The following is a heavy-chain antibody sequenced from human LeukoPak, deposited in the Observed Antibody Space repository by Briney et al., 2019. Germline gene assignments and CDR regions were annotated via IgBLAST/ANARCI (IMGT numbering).Heavy chain of an antibody. CDR1: GFTFSSYA. CDR2: ISGSGGST. V-gene: IGHV3-23*01. J-gene: IGHJ4*02. Sequence: GGSLRLSCAASGFTFSSYAMSWVRQAPGKGLEWVSAISGSGGSTYYADSVKGRFTISRDNSKNTLYLQMNSLRAEDTAVYYCAKALTAAAGAVEDYFDYWGQGTLVTVSS. D-gene: IGHD6-13*01. CDR3: AKALTAAAGAVEDYFDY.